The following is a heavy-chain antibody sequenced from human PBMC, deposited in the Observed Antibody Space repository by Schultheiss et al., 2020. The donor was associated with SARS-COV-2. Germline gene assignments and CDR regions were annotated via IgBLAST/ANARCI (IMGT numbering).Heavy chain of an antibody. CDR2: IKQDGSEK. CDR1: GFTFSSYW. J-gene: IGHJ4*02. V-gene: IGHV3-7*01. D-gene: IGHD6-13*01. Sequence: GGSLRLSCAASGFTFSSYWMSWVRQAPGKGLEWVANIKQDGSEKYYVDSVKGRFTISRDNAKNSLYLQMNSLRAEDTAVYYCASGYSSSWYYYWGQGTLVTGSS. CDR3: ASGYSSSWYYY.